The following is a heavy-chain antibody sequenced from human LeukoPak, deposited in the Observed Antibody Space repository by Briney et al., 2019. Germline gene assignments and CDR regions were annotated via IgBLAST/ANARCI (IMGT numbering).Heavy chain of an antibody. CDR2: IYPGGSDT. Sequence: GEFLKISSVASGYSCTSYWIGWVRHLPRKVLVWMGIIYPGGSDTRYSPSFQGQVTISADKSISTAYLQWSSLKASDTAMYYCARGWYDILTGYYLPVVNWFDPWGQGTLVTVSS. J-gene: IGHJ5*02. V-gene: IGHV5-51*01. CDR3: ARGWYDILTGYYLPVVNWFDP. CDR1: GYSCTSYW. D-gene: IGHD3-9*01.